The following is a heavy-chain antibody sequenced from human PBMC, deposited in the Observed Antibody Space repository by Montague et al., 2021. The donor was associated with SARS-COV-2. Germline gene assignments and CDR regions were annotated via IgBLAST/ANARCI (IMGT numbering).Heavy chain of an antibody. V-gene: IGHV4-39*01. CDR2: IYYSGST. D-gene: IGHD3-22*01. Sequence: SETLSLTCTVSGGSISSSSYYWGWIRQPPGKGLEWIGSIYYSGSTYYNPSLKSRVTISVDTSKNQFSLKLSSVTAADMAVYYCARGVTMIVVVMRYNWFDPWGQGTLVTASS. CDR1: GGSISSSSYY. J-gene: IGHJ5*02. CDR3: ARGVTMIVVVMRYNWFDP.